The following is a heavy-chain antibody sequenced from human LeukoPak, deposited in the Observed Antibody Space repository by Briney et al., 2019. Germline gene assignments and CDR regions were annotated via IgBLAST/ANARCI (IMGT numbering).Heavy chain of an antibody. V-gene: IGHV3-33*01. CDR2: IWYDGSNK. D-gene: IGHD1-26*01. J-gene: IGHJ4*02. CDR3: ARDRGSYWDGGNDY. Sequence: GRSLRLSCAASGFTFSSYGMHWVRQAPGKGLEWVAVIWYDGSNKYYANSVKGRFTISRDNSKNTLYLQMNSLRAEDTAVYYCARDRGSYWDGGNDYWGQGTLVTVSS. CDR1: GFTFSSYG.